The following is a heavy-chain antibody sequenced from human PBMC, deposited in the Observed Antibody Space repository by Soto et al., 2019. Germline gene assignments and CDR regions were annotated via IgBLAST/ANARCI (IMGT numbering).Heavy chain of an antibody. V-gene: IGHV1-69*14. CDR3: ARLIGEGYSGTYGLDY. CDR1: GGTFNNYA. CDR2: IIPLFGAT. Sequence: QVQLVQSGAEVKKPGSSLKVSCKASGGTFNNYAISWVRQAPGQGLEWMGGIIPLFGATNYAQHFQGRVTITADKFTSTSYMELSSLKSEDTAVYYCARLIGEGYSGTYGLDYWGQGTLVTVSS. J-gene: IGHJ4*02. D-gene: IGHD1-26*01.